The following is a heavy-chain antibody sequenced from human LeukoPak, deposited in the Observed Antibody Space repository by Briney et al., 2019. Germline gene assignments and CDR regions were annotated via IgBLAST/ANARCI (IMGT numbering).Heavy chain of an antibody. V-gene: IGHV3-23*01. J-gene: IGHJ5*02. CDR2: ITGSGAST. CDR1: GFSFSSYA. CDR3: AKDARGKTDSSSWFDP. D-gene: IGHD2-2*01. Sequence: GGSLTLSWAASGFSFSSYAMSWGRQPPGDGLEWVSAITGSGASTYYEDSVKSRVTISIDKSKNQLCLQINSLRAEDTDVYYCAKDARGKTDSSSWFDPWGQGTLVTVSS.